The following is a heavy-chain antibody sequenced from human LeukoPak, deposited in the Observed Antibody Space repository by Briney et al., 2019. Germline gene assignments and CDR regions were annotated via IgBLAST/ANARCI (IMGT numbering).Heavy chain of an antibody. CDR3: AKVSGEYYDILTGYGPLGYFDY. CDR2: ISGSGGST. CDR1: GFTFSSYW. D-gene: IGHD3-9*01. V-gene: IGHV3-23*01. Sequence: PGGSLRLSCAASGFTFSSYWMSWVRQAPGKGLEWVSAISGSGGSTYYADSVKGRFTISRDNSKNTLYLQMNSLRAEDTAVYYCAKVSGEYYDILTGYGPLGYFDYWGQGTLVTVSS. J-gene: IGHJ4*02.